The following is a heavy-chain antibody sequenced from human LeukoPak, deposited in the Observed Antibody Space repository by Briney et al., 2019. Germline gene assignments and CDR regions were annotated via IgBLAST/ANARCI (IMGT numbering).Heavy chain of an antibody. CDR2: INPSGGGT. CDR1: GYTFSSYY. J-gene: IGHJ4*02. D-gene: IGHD3-22*01. CDR3: ARNYYDTAGHFGY. V-gene: IGHV1-46*01. Sequence: ASEKVSCKASGYTFSSYYMHWVRQAPGQGLEWMGIINPSGGGTTYAQKFRGRVTMTRDTSTGTVFMELSSLRSDDTAVYFCARNYYDTAGHFGYWGQGTLVTVSS.